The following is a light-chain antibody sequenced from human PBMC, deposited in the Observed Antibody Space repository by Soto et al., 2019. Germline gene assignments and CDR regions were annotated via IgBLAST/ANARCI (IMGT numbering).Light chain of an antibody. CDR3: QQSYMTPWT. CDR2: AAS. CDR1: QTISRF. V-gene: IGKV1-39*01. Sequence: DIQVTQSPSSLSASVGDRVTITCRASQTISRFLNWYQQKPGKAPKLLIYAASSLQSGVPSRYSGSGSATDFTLTISSLQPEDSASYYCQQSYMTPWTFGQGTRVEIK. J-gene: IGKJ1*01.